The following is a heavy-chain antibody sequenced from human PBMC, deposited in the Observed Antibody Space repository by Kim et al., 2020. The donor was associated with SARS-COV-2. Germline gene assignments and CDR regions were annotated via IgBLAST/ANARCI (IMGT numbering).Heavy chain of an antibody. J-gene: IGHJ4*02. D-gene: IGHD6-13*01. V-gene: IGHV3-49*03. CDR3: TRYTLDSAADQNFDY. Sequence: GGSLRLSCTASGFTFGDYAMSWFRQAPGKGLEWVGFIRSKAYGGTTEYAASVKGRFTISRDDSKSIAYLQMNSLKTEDTVVYYCTRYTLDSAADQNFDYWGQGTLVTVSS. CDR2: IRSKAYGGTT. CDR1: GFTFGDYA.